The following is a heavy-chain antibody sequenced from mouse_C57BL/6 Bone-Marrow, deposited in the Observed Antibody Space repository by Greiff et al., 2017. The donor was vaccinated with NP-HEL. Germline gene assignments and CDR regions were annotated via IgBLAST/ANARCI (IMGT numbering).Heavy chain of an antibody. CDR3: ATYGYDGEAFAY. V-gene: IGHV5-17*01. J-gene: IGHJ3*01. Sequence: EVNVVESGGGLVKPGGSLKLSCAASGFTFSDYGMHWVRQAPEKGLEWVAYISSGSSTIYYADTVKGRFTISRDNAKNTLFLQMTSLRSEDTAMYYCATYGYDGEAFAYWGQGTLVTVSA. CDR1: GFTFSDYG. D-gene: IGHD2-2*01. CDR2: ISSGSSTI.